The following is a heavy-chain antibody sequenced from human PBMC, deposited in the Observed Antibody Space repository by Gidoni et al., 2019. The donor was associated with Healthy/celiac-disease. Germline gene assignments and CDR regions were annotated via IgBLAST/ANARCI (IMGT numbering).Heavy chain of an antibody. V-gene: IGHV3-33*01. J-gene: IGHJ6*02. CDR3: ARGLGNYYYYGMDV. Sequence: QVQLVESGGGVVQPGRSLRLSCAASGFTFRSYGMHWVRQAPGKGLEWVAVIGDDGSNKYYEDSVKGRFTISRENYKNTLYLQRNSLRAEETAVYYCARGLGNYYYYGMDVWGQGTTVTVSS. CDR2: IGDDGSNK. CDR1: GFTFRSYG.